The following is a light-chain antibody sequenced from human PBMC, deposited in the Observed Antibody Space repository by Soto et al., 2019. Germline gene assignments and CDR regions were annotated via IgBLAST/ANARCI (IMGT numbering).Light chain of an antibody. V-gene: IGLV2-14*01. CDR3: CSYTSSSILHV. Sequence: QSVLTQPASVSGSPGQSITISCTGTSSDVGGYNFVSWYQQHPGKAPKLMIYEVSHRPSTVSNRFSGSKSGNTASLTISGLQAEDEDDYYCCSYTSSSILHVFGTGTKVTVL. CDR2: EVS. CDR1: SSDVGGYNF. J-gene: IGLJ1*01.